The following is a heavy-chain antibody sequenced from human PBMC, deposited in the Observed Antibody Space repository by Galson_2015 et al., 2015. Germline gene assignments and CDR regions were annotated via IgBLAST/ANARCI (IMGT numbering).Heavy chain of an antibody. CDR3: ARATYCSGGSCYYFYYGMDV. Sequence: SCKASGCTFSSYAISWVRQAPGPGLAWMGGIIPIFGIANYAQKFQGRVTITADKSTSTAYMELSSLRSEDTAVYYCARATYCSGGSCYYFYYGMDVWGQGTTVTVSS. CDR1: GCTFSSYA. D-gene: IGHD2-15*01. CDR2: IIPIFGIA. V-gene: IGHV1-69*17. J-gene: IGHJ6*02.